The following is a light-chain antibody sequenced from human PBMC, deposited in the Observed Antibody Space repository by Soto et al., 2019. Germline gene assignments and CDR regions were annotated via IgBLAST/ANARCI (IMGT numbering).Light chain of an antibody. J-gene: IGKJ1*01. Sequence: EIVLTQSPGTLSLSPGERATLSCRASQSVSSSYLAWYQQKPGQAPRLLIYGASSRATGIPDRFSGSGSGTDFTITISRLEPEGFAVYYCHQYGSSRTFGQGTKVEIK. CDR1: QSVSSSY. CDR2: GAS. CDR3: HQYGSSRT. V-gene: IGKV3-20*01.